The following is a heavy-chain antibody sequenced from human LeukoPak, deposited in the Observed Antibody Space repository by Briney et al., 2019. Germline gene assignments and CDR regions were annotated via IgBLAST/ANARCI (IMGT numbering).Heavy chain of an antibody. D-gene: IGHD6-13*01. CDR3: AIEEVIAAAGPTLDY. CDR2: INPNSGGT. V-gene: IGHV1-2*02. CDR1: GYTFTAYY. Sequence: SVKASCKASGYTFTAYYMHWVRQAPGQELEWMRWINPNSGGTNYAQKLQGRVTMTRDTSISTAYMELSRLRSDDTAVGYCAIEEVIAAAGPTLDYWGQGALVTVSS. J-gene: IGHJ4*02.